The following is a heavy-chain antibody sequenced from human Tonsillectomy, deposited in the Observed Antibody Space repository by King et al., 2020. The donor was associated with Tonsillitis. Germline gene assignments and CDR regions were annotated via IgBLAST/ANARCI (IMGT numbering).Heavy chain of an antibody. J-gene: IGHJ4*02. D-gene: IGHD6-19*01. Sequence: VQLVESGGGLVQPGRSLRLSCAASGFSFDDHGMHWVRQAPGKGLEWVSGIHWNSNIIGYADSVKGRFTISRDNAKNSLFLQMNSLRAEDTALYFCAKEVGYPPFSSGWKGNFASWGQGALVT. CDR3: AKEVGYPPFSSGWKGNFAS. CDR2: IHWNSNII. V-gene: IGHV3-9*01. CDR1: GFSFDDHG.